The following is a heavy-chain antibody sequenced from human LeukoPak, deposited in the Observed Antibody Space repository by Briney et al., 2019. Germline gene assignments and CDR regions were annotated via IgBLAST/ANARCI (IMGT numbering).Heavy chain of an antibody. CDR3: ASRYGDYVRGWFDP. J-gene: IGHJ5*02. V-gene: IGHV4-61*01. CDR2: IYYTGST. Sequence: PSETLSLTCTVSGDSVSSPSFFWSWIRQPPGKGLEWIGHIYYTGSTKYNPSLKSRITMSIDKSKNQFSLILSSVTAADMAVYYCASRYGDYVRGWFDPWGQGTLVTVSS. CDR1: GDSVSSPSFF. D-gene: IGHD4-17*01.